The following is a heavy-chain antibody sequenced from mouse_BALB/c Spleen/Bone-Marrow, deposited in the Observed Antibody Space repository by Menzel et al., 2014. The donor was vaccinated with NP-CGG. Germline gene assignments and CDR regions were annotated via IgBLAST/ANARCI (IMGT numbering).Heavy chain of an antibody. V-gene: IGHV3-5*02. D-gene: IGHD2-2*01. J-gene: IGHJ2*01. CDR2: IYYSGTI. CDR3: ARVYGYDTYFDH. Sequence: EVQLQQSGPGLVKPSQTVSLTCTVTGISITTGNYRWSWIRQFPGDKLEWIGYIYYSGTITYNPSLTSRTTITRDTSKNQFFLEMNSLTAEDTATYYCARVYGYDTYFDHWGQGTTLTVSS. CDR1: GISITTGNYR.